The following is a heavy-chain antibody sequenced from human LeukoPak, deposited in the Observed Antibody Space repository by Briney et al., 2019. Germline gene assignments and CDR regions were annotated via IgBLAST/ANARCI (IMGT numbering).Heavy chain of an antibody. J-gene: IGHJ4*02. Sequence: PGGSLRLXCAASGFTFSSYAMNWVRQAPGKGLEWVSTISGSGGSTYYADSVKGRFTISRDNSKNTLYLQMNSLRAEDTAVYYCAKRGDGYFYYFDYWGQGTLVTVSS. CDR2: ISGSGGST. CDR3: AKRGDGYFYYFDY. D-gene: IGHD5-24*01. CDR1: GFTFSSYA. V-gene: IGHV3-23*01.